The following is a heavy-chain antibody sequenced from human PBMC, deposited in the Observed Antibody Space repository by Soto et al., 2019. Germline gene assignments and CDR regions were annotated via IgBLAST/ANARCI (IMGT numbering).Heavy chain of an antibody. V-gene: IGHV4-31*03. D-gene: IGHD3-10*01. Sequence: TSETLSLTCTVSCGSITSGGYYWSWIRQHPGKGLEWLGYIYDSGSTFYNPSLKSRITLSVDTSKNQFSLKLSSVTVADTAVYFCARKQAGYFYGIDYWGQGTLVTVSS. CDR3: ARKQAGYFYGIDY. CDR1: CGSITSGGYY. J-gene: IGHJ4*02. CDR2: IYDSGST.